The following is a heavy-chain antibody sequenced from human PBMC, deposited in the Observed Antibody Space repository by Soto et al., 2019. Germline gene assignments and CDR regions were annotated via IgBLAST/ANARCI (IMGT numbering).Heavy chain of an antibody. CDR3: ARGGDYYGSGRPIYYYYYGMDV. V-gene: IGHV4-39*07. D-gene: IGHD3-10*01. Sequence: SETLSLTCTVSGGSISSSSYYWGWIRQPPGKGLEWIGSIYYSGSTYYNPSLKSRVTISVDTSKNQFSLKLSSVTAADTAVYYCARGGDYYGSGRPIYYYYYGMDVWGQGTTVTVSS. CDR1: GGSISSSSYY. J-gene: IGHJ6*02. CDR2: IYYSGST.